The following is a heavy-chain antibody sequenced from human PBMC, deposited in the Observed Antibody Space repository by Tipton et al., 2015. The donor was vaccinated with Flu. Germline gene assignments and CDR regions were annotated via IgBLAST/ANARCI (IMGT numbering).Heavy chain of an antibody. CDR2: ISGYDDDT. J-gene: IGHJ4*02. V-gene: IGHV1-18*04. CDR3: ARPGGPAAVNPFSYFDF. CDR1: GYPLTSYG. Sequence: QLVQSGAEVKKPGASMKVSCKASGYPLTSYGVSWVRQAPGQGLEWMGWISGYDDDTNYAQKFQGRVTMTTDTSTRTAYMELRSLSSDDTAVYYCARPGGPAAVNPFSYFDFWGQGTLVTVSS. D-gene: IGHD2-2*01.